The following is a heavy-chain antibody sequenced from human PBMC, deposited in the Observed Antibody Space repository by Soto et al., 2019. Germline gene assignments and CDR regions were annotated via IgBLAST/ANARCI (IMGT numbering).Heavy chain of an antibody. Sequence: QVQLVQSGAEVKKPGASVKVSCKASGYTFNSYGISWVRQAPGQGLEWMGWISAYNGNTNYAQNFQGRVTLTTDTSTSTVYMERRSLRSDDTAVYYCVRTEPVVVVAAFDYRGQGTLVTVSS. J-gene: IGHJ4*02. D-gene: IGHD2-15*01. CDR1: GYTFNSYG. CDR2: ISAYNGNT. V-gene: IGHV1-18*01. CDR3: VRTEPVVVVAAFDY.